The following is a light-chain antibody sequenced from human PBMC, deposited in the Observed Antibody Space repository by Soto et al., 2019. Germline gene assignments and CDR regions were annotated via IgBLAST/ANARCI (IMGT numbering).Light chain of an antibody. V-gene: IGLV8-61*01. CDR2: STN. J-gene: IGLJ3*02. Sequence: QSALTQPASVSGSPGQSITISCTGTSSDVGAYNYVSWYQQTPGQAPRTLIYSTNTRSSGVPDRFSGSILGNKAALTITGAQADDESDYYCVLYMGSGIWVFGGGTKLTVL. CDR3: VLYMGSGIWV. CDR1: SDVGAYNY.